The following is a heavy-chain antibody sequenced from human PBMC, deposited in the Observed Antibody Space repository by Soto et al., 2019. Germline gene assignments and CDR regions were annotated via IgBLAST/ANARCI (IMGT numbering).Heavy chain of an antibody. CDR1: GFTFSSYS. J-gene: IGHJ1*01. V-gene: IGHV3-48*02. CDR3: ARSRYCTNGVCYIPPGYFQH. Sequence: GGSLRLSCAASGFTFSSYSMNWVRQAPGKGLEWVSYISSSSSTIYYADSVKGRFTISRDNAKNSLYLQMNSLRDEDTAVYYCARSRYCTNGVCYIPPGYFQHWGQGTLVTV. CDR2: ISSSSSTI. D-gene: IGHD2-8*01.